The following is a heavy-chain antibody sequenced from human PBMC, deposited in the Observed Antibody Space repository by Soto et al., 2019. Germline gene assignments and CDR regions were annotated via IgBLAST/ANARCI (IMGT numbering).Heavy chain of an antibody. D-gene: IGHD3-16*01. CDR1: GGSFRGYY. V-gene: IGHV4-34*01. CDR3: ARVEYTYNYRGLDY. J-gene: IGHJ4*02. Sequence: QVQLQQWGTGLLKPSETLSLTCAVYGGSFRGYYWTWIRQPPGKGLEWIGEIDHSGSTNYNPSLKSRVTISVDTSKDQFSLKLASVTAADTAVYYFARVEYTYNYRGLDYWGQGTLVTVSS. CDR2: IDHSGST.